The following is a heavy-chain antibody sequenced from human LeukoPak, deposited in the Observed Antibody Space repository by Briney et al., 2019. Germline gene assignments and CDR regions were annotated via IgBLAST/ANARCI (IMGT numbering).Heavy chain of an antibody. CDR2: INSDGSST. D-gene: IGHD6-13*01. Sequence: GGSLRLSCAASGFTFSSYWMHWVRQAPGEGLVWVSRINSDGSSTSYADSVKGRFTISRDNAKNTLYLQMNSLRAEDTAVYYCARTLAAASFDYWGQGTPVTVSS. CDR1: GFTFSSYW. V-gene: IGHV3-74*01. J-gene: IGHJ4*02. CDR3: ARTLAAASFDY.